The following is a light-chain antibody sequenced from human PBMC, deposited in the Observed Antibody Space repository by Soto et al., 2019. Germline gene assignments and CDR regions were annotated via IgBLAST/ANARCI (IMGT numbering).Light chain of an antibody. J-gene: IGKJ5*01. V-gene: IGKV3-15*01. Sequence: EIVMTQSPATLSVSPGERAALSCRASQNINSNLGWYQQKPGQAPRLLIYGASTRATGIPARFSGSGSGTESTLTISGLQSEDFAVYYCQHSNISSSFGQGTRLEIK. CDR3: QHSNISSS. CDR2: GAS. CDR1: QNINSN.